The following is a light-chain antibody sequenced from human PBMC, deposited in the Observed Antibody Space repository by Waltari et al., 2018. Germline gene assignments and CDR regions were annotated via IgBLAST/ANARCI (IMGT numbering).Light chain of an antibody. CDR3: QQYYSTLYT. CDR2: AAS. CDR1: QGISNS. J-gene: IGKJ2*01. V-gene: IGKV1-NL1*01. Sequence: DIQMTQSPSSLSSSVGDRVTITCRASQGISNSLAWYQQKPGKAPKLLLYAASRLESGVPSRFSGSGSGTDYTLTISSLQPEDFATYYCQQYYSTLYTFGQATKLEIK.